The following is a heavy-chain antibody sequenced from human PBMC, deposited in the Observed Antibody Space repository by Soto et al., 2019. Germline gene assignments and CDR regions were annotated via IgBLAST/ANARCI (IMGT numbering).Heavy chain of an antibody. D-gene: IGHD6-13*01. CDR3: AGPGSSSWYRWFDP. J-gene: IGHJ5*02. V-gene: IGHV4-31*03. CDR1: GGSISSGDYY. CDR2: IYYSGST. Sequence: PSETLSLTCTVSGGSISSGDYYWSWIRQPPGKGLEWIGYIYYSGSTYYNPSLKSRVTISVDTSKNQFSLKLSSVTAADTAVYYCAGPGSSSWYRWFDPWGQGTQVTVSS.